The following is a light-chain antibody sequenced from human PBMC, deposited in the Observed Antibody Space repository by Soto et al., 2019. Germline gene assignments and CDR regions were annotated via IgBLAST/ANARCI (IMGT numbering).Light chain of an antibody. V-gene: IGLV2-11*01. CDR3: CSYAGSYTSRE. CDR2: DVS. J-gene: IGLJ3*02. CDR1: SSDVGGYNY. Sequence: QSALTQPRSVSGSPGQSVTISCTGTSSDVGGYNYVSWYQQHPGKAPKLMIYDVSKRPSGVPDRFSGSKSGNTASLTISGLQAEDEADYYCCSYAGSYTSREFGGGTKLTVL.